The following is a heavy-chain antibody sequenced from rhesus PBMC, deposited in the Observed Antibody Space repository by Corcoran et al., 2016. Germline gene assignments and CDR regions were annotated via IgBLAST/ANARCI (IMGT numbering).Heavy chain of an antibody. J-gene: IGHJ2*01. D-gene: IGHD4-35*01. CDR2: IYGSERTT. CDR3: ARHYGNYNWYFDL. Sequence: QVQLQESGPAVVKPSETLSLTCAVSGGSISRSNWWSWIRQSPGKGLEWIGGIYGSERTTAYKPSLNSRVTISIDTPQNQFSLKLSSVTAADTAVYYCARHYGNYNWYFDLWGPGTPITISS. V-gene: IGHV4-93*02. CDR1: GGSISRSNW.